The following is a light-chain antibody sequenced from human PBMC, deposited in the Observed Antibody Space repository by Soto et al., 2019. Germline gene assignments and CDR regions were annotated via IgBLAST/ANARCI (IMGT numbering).Light chain of an antibody. CDR3: QQYNGFWT. V-gene: IGKV1-5*03. CDR2: EAS. Sequence: GDRVTITCRASQSISDLLAWYQQKPGKAPKLLIYEASNLKSGVPSRFSGSGSGTEYTLTISSLQPDDFASYYCQQYNGFWTFGQGTKVEIK. J-gene: IGKJ1*01. CDR1: QSISDL.